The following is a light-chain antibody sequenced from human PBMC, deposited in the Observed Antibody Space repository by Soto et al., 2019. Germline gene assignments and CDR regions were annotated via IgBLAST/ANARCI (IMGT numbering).Light chain of an antibody. CDR3: QEYGSSFPWT. CDR1: QSIGSFY. J-gene: IGKJ1*01. Sequence: EIVLTQSPGTLSLSPGERATLSCRASQSIGSFYLAWYQQKPGQAPRVLIYHTSSRAAGIPDRFSGSGSGTDFPLTISRLEPEDSAVYFCQEYGSSFPWTFGQGTKVEIK. V-gene: IGKV3-20*01. CDR2: HTS.